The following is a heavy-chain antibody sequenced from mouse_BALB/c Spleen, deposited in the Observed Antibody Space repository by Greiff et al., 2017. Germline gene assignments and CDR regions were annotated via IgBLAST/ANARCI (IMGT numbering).Heavy chain of an antibody. CDR2: IWAGGST. J-gene: IGHJ4*01. CDR3: ARGGRPYYYAMDY. Sequence: VQGVESGPGLVAPSQSLSITCTVSGFSLTSYGVHWVRQPPGKGLEWLGVIWAGGSTNYNSALMSRLSISKDNSKSQVFLKMNSLQTDDTAMYYCARGGRPYYYAMDYWGQGTSVTVSS. CDR1: GFSLTSYG. V-gene: IGHV2-9*02.